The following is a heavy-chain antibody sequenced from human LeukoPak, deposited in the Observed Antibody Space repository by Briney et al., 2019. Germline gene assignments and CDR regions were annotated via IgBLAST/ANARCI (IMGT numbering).Heavy chain of an antibody. CDR1: GFTFSSYS. J-gene: IGHJ4*02. CDR2: ISSSSSTI. V-gene: IGHV3-48*02. CDR3: ARSRYNWNYGGY. Sequence: GGSLRLSCAASGFTFSSYSMNWVHQAPGKGLEWASYISSSSSTIYYADSVKGRFTISRDNAKNSLYLQMNSLRDEDTAVYYCARSRYNWNYGGYWGQGTLVTVSS. D-gene: IGHD1-7*01.